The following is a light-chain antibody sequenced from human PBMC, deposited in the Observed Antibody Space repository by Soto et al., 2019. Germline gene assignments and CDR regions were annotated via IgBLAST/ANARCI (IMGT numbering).Light chain of an antibody. J-gene: IGKJ3*01. Sequence: DIQMTQSPSSLSASVGDSVTITCRASQSINTYLNWYQQKPGKAPKLLIFAGSTLQSGVPSRFNGSGSGTHFTLAISSLQPEDFATYYCQQSFSTLFTFGPGTKVDIK. CDR3: QQSFSTLFT. CDR2: AGS. CDR1: QSINTY. V-gene: IGKV1-39*01.